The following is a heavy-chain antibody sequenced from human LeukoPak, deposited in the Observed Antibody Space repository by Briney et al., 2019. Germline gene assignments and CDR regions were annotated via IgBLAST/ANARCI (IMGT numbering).Heavy chain of an antibody. D-gene: IGHD3-10*01. CDR2: INPNSGGT. V-gene: IGHV1-2*02. CDR1: GYTFTGYY. J-gene: IGHJ4*02. CDR3: ARNVWHYGSGSFIDY. Sequence: ASVKVSCKASGYTFTGYYIHWVRQAPGQGLEWMGWINPNSGGTNSAQKFQGRVTMTRDTSISTAYLELSRLRSDDTAVFYCARNVWHYGSGSFIDYWGQGTLVTVSS.